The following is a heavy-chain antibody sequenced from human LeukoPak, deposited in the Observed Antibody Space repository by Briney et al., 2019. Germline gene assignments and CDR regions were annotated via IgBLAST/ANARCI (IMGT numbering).Heavy chain of an antibody. V-gene: IGHV4-59*01. J-gene: IGHJ4*02. D-gene: IGHD5-18*01. Sequence: SETLSLTCTVSGGSISSYYWSWIRQPPGKGLEWIGYIYYSGSTNYNPSLKSRVTISVDTSKNQFSLKLSSVTAADTAVYYCARVQRGYSPRVFDYWGQGTLATVSS. CDR2: IYYSGST. CDR1: GGSISSYY. CDR3: ARVQRGYSPRVFDY.